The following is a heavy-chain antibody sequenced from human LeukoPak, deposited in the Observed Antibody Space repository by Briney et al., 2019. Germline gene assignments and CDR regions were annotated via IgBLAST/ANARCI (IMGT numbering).Heavy chain of an antibody. Sequence: ASVKVSCKASGYTFTSYGISWVRQAPGQGLEWMGWISAYNGNTNYAQKLQGRVTMTTDTSTNTAYMELRSLRSDDTAVYYCATILLSKKRYYDFWTSAFDFWGQGTLVTVSS. CDR1: GYTFTSYG. CDR3: ATILLSKKRYYDFWTSAFDF. V-gene: IGHV1-18*01. J-gene: IGHJ3*01. CDR2: ISAYNGNT. D-gene: IGHD3-3*01.